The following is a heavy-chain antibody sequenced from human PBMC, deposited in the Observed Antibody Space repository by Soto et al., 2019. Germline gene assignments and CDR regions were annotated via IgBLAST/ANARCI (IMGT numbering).Heavy chain of an antibody. V-gene: IGHV3-23*01. CDR3: ATSFRYVDN. D-gene: IGHD3-9*01. CDR2: ISGTSSRT. CDR1: GFTPTTTP. Sequence: EVQLLESGGGLVLPGWSLSLSCAGSGFTPTTTPLSWVRQPPGKGLEWVTTISGTSSRTYYVDSVKGRFFISRDNSNYTVTLQINNLTIDDTAVYYCATSFRYVDNWGKGTRVTVSS. J-gene: IGHJ4*02.